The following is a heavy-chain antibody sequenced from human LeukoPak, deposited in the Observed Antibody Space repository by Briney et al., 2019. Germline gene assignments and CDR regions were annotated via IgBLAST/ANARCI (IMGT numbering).Heavy chain of an antibody. D-gene: IGHD4-17*01. CDR3: AKGVYGDPDSYFDY. J-gene: IGHJ4*02. CDR2: ISGSGGST. CDR1: GFTFSNYW. Sequence: GGSLRLSCAASGFTFSNYWMHWVRQAPGKGLEWVSAISGSGGSTYYADSVKGRFTISRDNSKNTLYLQMNSLRAEDTAVYYCAKGVYGDPDSYFDYWGQGTLVTVSS. V-gene: IGHV3-23*01.